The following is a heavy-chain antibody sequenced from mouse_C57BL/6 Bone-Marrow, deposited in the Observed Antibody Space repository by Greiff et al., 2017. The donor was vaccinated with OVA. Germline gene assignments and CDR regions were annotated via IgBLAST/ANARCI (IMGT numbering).Heavy chain of an antibody. D-gene: IGHD1-1*01. J-gene: IGHJ1*03. CDR1: GFTFSSYG. CDR3: ARHASSPYWYFDV. V-gene: IGHV5-6*01. CDR2: ISSGGSYT. Sequence: EVKLMESGGDLVKPGGSLKLSCAASGFTFSSYGMSWVRQTPDKRLAWVATISSGGSYTYYPDSVKGRFTISRDNAKNTLYLQMSSLKSEDTAMYYCARHASSPYWYFDVWGTGTTVTVSS.